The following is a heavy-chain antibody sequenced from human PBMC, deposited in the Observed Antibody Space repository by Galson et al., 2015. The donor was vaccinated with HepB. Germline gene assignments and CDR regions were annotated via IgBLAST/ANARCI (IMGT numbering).Heavy chain of an antibody. J-gene: IGHJ4*02. CDR1: GFTFSNYW. CDR2: IKQDGSEK. V-gene: IGHV3-7*01. CDR3: ASSSWHDY. Sequence: SLRLSCAASGFTFSNYWMSWVRQAPGKGLDWVANIKQDGSEKYYVNSVKGRFTISRDNAKNSLYLQMKSLRAEDTAVYYCASSSWHDYWGQGTLVTVSS. D-gene: IGHD6-13*01.